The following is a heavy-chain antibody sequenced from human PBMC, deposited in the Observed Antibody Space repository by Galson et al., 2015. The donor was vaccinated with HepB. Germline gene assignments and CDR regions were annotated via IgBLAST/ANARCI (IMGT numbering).Heavy chain of an antibody. D-gene: IGHD3-3*01. J-gene: IGHJ2*01. Sequence: SLRLSCAASGFTFNGYWMYWVRQAPGKGLEWVANIKHDGTEKYSVDSVKGRFTVSRDNAKNSLYLRMNSLRAEDTAVYYCGRGLYDFWNRYYYFDLWGRGTQVTVSS. CDR2: IKHDGTEK. CDR1: GFTFNGYW. V-gene: IGHV3-7*03. CDR3: GRGLYDFWNRYYYFDL.